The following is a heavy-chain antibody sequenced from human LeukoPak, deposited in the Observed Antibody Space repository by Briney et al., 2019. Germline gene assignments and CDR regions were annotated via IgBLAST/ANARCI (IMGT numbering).Heavy chain of an antibody. V-gene: IGHV1-18*01. Sequence: SVKVSCKGSGYIFPSYGLAWVRQAPGQGLEWMGWISPYNGETKYAQNFQDRLTLTTDTSTSTAYMDLRSLRSDDTAVYYCVRDHLPVGSPDNYFDSWGQGTLVTVSS. J-gene: IGHJ4*02. CDR1: GYIFPSYG. CDR3: VRDHLPVGSPDNYFDS. D-gene: IGHD1-26*01. CDR2: ISPYNGET.